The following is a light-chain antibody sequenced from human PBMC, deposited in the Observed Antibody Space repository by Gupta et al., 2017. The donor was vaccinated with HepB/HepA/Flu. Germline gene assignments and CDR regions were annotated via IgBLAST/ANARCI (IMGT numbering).Light chain of an antibody. CDR3: QQYNNWPPDT. J-gene: IGKJ2*01. CDR1: ESVSNN. Sequence: DIVMTHSPAILSVSPGETATLTCRATESVSNNLVSYQKKPGQAPRLLIYGISTRATGVPARFSGSGSGTDFTLTISGLQPEDFAVYYCQQYNNWPPDTFGQGTKVQIK. CDR2: GIS. V-gene: IGKV3-15*01.